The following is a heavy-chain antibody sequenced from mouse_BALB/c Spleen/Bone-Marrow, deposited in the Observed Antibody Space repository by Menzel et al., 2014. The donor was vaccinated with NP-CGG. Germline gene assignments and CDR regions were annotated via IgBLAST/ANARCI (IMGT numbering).Heavy chain of an antibody. V-gene: IGHV1S81*02. J-gene: IGHJ3*01. CDR3: TREGAY. CDR1: GYTFTSYF. Sequence: VQLQQPAAELVNPGASVMLSCKASGYTFTSYFMNWVKQRPGQGLEWIGEINASNGGTNINENFKSKATLTVDKSSSTAYMQLSSLTSEDSAVYYCTREGAYWGQGTLVTVSA. CDR2: INASNGGT.